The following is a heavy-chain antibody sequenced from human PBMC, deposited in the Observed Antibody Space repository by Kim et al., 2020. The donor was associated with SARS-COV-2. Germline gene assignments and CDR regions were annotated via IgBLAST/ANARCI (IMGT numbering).Heavy chain of an antibody. CDR2: ISSSSSYI. V-gene: IGHV3-21*01. J-gene: IGHJ6*02. CDR3: ARDTTGYSSGWYGYYYYAMDV. Sequence: GGSLRLSCAASGFTFSSYSMNWVRQAPGKGLEWVSSISSSSSYIYYADSVKGRFTISRDNAKNSLYLQMNSLRAEDTAVYYCARDTTGYSSGWYGYYYYAMDVWGQGTTVTVSS. CDR1: GFTFSSYS. D-gene: IGHD6-19*01.